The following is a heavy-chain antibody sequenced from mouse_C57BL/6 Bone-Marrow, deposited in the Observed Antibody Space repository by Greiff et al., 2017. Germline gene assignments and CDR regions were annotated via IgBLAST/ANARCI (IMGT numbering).Heavy chain of an antibody. V-gene: IGHV1-66*01. J-gene: IGHJ1*03. CDR1: GYSFTSYY. Sequence: VQLQQSGPELVKPGASVKISCTASGYSFTSYYIRWVKQRPGQGLEWIGWFYPGSGNTKYNEKFKGKATLTADTSTSTAYLQIRSLTSEDSAVYYCARGRKVWGTGTTVTVSS. CDR3: ARGRKV. CDR2: FYPGSGNT.